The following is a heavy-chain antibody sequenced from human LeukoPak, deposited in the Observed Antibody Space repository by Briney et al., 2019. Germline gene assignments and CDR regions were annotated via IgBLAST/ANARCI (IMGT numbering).Heavy chain of an antibody. V-gene: IGHV4-39*01. J-gene: IGHJ5*02. D-gene: IGHD6-19*01. CDR2: IYYSGST. Sequence: SETLSLTCTVSGGSISSSSYYWGWLRQPPGKGLEWIGSIYYSGSTYYNPSLKSRVTISVDTSKNQFSLKLSSVTAADTAVYYCAIHGRGRVRLNWFDPGGQGTLVTVSS. CDR1: GGSISSSSYY. CDR3: AIHGRGRVRLNWFDP.